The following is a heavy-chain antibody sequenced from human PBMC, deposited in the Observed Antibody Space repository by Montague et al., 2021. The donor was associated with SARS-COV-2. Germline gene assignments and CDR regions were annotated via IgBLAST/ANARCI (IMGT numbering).Heavy chain of an antibody. CDR3: ARHHPAGGVRY. CDR1: GGSISSCY. CDR2: SYYSGST. J-gene: IGHJ4*02. Sequence: SETLSLTCTVSGGSISSCYCCWIRHPPETGLDLVGYSYYSGSTNYNPSLKSRVTISVDMSKTQFSLKLSSVTAADTAVYYCARHHPAGGVRYWGQGTLVTVSS. D-gene: IGHD2-8*02. V-gene: IGHV4-59*08.